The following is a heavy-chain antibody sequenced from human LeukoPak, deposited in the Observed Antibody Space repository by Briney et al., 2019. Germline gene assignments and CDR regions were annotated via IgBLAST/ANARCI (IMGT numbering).Heavy chain of an antibody. CDR2: INPSGGST. D-gene: IGHD6-13*01. J-gene: IGHJ3*02. Sequence: ASVKVSCKASGCTFTSYYMHWVRQAPGQGLEWMGIINPSGGSTSYAQKFQGRVTMTRDTSTSTVYMELSSLRSEDTAVYYCARDQYSSSRGGGDAFDIWGQGTMVTVSS. CDR1: GCTFTSYY. CDR3: ARDQYSSSRGGGDAFDI. V-gene: IGHV1-46*01.